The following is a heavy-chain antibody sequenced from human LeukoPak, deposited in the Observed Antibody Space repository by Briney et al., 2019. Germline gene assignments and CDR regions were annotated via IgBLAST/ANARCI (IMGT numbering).Heavy chain of an antibody. CDR2: VWSDGSNR. CDR3: AKSDTESQTTVGN. J-gene: IGHJ4*02. CDR1: GFTFNTYG. Sequence: GGSLRLSCAASGFTFNTYGMHWVRQAPGKGLEWIAVVWSDGSNRFYADSVEGRFTISRDNSKNTLYLQMNSLRAEDTAVYYCAKSDTESQTTVGNWGQGTLVSVSS. V-gene: IGHV3-33*06. D-gene: IGHD1-14*01.